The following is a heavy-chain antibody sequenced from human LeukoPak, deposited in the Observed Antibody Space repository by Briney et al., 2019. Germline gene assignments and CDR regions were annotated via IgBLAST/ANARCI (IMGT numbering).Heavy chain of an antibody. CDR1: GGSISRYY. CDR3: ARGGVYCGGDCYLDY. CDR2: IYTSGTT. D-gene: IGHD2-21*02. V-gene: IGHV4-4*07. Sequence: PSETLSLTCTVSGGSISRYYWNWIRQPAGKGLEWIGRIYTSGTTNYNPSLKSRVTMSVDTSKNQFSLKLSSVTAADTAVYYCARGGVYCGGDCYLDYWGQGTLVTVSS. J-gene: IGHJ4*02.